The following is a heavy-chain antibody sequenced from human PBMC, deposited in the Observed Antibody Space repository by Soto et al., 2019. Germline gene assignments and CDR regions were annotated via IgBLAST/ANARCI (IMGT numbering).Heavy chain of an antibody. V-gene: IGHV1-46*01. J-gene: IGHJ4*02. Sequence: QVQLMQSGAEVKKPGASVKVSCKASGDTFTDYYIHWVRQAPGQGLEWMGTVNPSGGHTTYAQHFVGSESTTXXXSXXTIYMELTSLTSEETAVYYCARGGNVVVVTAAFDYWGQGTIVTVSS. CDR1: GDTFTDYY. CDR2: VNPSGGHT. CDR3: ARGGNVVVVTAAFDY. D-gene: IGHD2-21*02.